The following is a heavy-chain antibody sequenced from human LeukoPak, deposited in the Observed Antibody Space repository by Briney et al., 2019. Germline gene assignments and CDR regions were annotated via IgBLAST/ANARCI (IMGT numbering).Heavy chain of an antibody. V-gene: IGHV3-9*01. CDR3: AKEGSSWYLGY. CDR2: ISWNSGSI. J-gene: IGHJ4*02. D-gene: IGHD6-13*01. CDR1: GFTFDDYA. Sequence: GGSLRLSCAASGFTFDDYAMHWVRQAPGKGLEWVSGISWNSGSIGYADSVKGRFTISRDNAKNSLYLQMNSLRAEDTALYYCAKEGSSWYLGYWGQGTLVTVSS.